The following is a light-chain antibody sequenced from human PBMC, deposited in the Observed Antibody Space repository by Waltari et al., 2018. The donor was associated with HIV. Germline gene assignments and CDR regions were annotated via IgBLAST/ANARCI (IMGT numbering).Light chain of an antibody. CDR1: QSISRW. CDR3: QQYNSYPLT. Sequence: DIPMTQSPSTLSASVGDRVTITCRARQSISRWLAWYQQKPGRAPNLLIYKASSLQSGVPSRFSGSGFGTDFTLTISSLQPDDSATYYCQQYNSYPLTFGGGTKVEIK. J-gene: IGKJ4*01. V-gene: IGKV1-5*03. CDR2: KAS.